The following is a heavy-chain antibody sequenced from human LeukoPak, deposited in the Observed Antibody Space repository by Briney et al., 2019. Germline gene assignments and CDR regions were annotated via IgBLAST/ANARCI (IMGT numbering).Heavy chain of an antibody. V-gene: IGHV3-30*18. D-gene: IGHD3-10*01. Sequence: GRSLRLSCAASGFTFRSFGMHWVRQAPGKGLEWVAVISYDGNDKHYADSVKGRFTISRDNSKNQLYLLMNSLRADDTAMYYCAKDGRVRDPPYGMDVWGQGTAVTVSS. CDR2: ISYDGNDK. J-gene: IGHJ6*02. CDR3: AKDGRVRDPPYGMDV. CDR1: GFTFRSFG.